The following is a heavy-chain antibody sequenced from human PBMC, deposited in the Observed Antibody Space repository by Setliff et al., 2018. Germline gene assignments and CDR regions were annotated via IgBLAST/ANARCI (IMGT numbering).Heavy chain of an antibody. CDR3: AREIRNMCYFDS. V-gene: IGHV4-39*02. J-gene: IGHJ4*01. Sequence: PSETLSLTCTVSGDSISTNSYYWGWIRQPPGKGLEWIGRVDCNSGSVHYAQNFQSRVSVTRDPSATTAFMELSSLRSDDTAIYYCAREIRNMCYFDSWGRGTLVTVSS. CDR2: VDCNSGSV. D-gene: IGHD3-10*01. CDR1: GDSISTNSYY.